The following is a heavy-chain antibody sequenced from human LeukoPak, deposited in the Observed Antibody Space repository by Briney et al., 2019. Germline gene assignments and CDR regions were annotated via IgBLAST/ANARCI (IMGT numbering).Heavy chain of an antibody. J-gene: IGHJ4*02. CDR1: GFTFSSYA. V-gene: IGHV3-23*01. CDR3: AKGRYDTDY. CDR2: ISARGSV. Sequence: GGSLRLSCAASGFTFSSYAMSWVRQAPRMGLEWVSVISARGSVYYPDSVKGRFTISRDNSKNTVYPQMNSLRAEDTALYYCAKGRYDTDYWGQGTLVIVSS. D-gene: IGHD1-1*01.